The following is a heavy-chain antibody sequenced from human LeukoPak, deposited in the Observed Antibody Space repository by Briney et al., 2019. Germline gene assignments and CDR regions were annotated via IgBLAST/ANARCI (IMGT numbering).Heavy chain of an antibody. CDR2: IYYSGST. D-gene: IGHD3-22*01. V-gene: IGHV4-31*03. J-gene: IGHJ4*02. Sequence: SETLSLTCTVSGGSISSGGYYWSWICQHPGKGLEWIGYIYYSGSTYYNPSLKSRVTISVDTSKNQFSLKLSSVTAADTAVYYCARDLSTMIVVDWGQGTLVTVSS. CDR1: GGSISSGGYY. CDR3: ARDLSTMIVVD.